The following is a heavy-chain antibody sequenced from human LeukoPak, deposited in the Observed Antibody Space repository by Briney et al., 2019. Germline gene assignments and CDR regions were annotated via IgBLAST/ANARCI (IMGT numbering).Heavy chain of an antibody. CDR2: ISYDGSNK. CDR1: GFAFSSSG. J-gene: IGHJ4*02. Sequence: GGSLRLSCATSGFAFSSSGMHWVRQAPGKGLEWVGVISYDGSNKYYADSVKGRFTISRDNSKNTLFLQVNSLRAEDTAVYYCARGGRSDNSGYYVPYWGQGTLVTVSS. D-gene: IGHD3-22*01. CDR3: ARGGRSDNSGYYVPY. V-gene: IGHV3-30*19.